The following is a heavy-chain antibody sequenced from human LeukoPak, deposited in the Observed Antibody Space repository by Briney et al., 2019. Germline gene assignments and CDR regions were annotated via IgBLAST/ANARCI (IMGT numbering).Heavy chain of an antibody. CDR2: ISADNGNT. V-gene: IGHV1-18*01. CDR1: GYTFTNYG. CDR3: AREAMWSYPDY. Sequence: ASVKVSCKASGYTFTNYGFSWVRQAPGRGLEWMGWISADNGNTHFAQRFQDRVAMTTDTSSNTAYMELRSLRADDTAVYYCAREAMWSYPDYWGQGTLVTVSS. J-gene: IGHJ4*02. D-gene: IGHD1-26*01.